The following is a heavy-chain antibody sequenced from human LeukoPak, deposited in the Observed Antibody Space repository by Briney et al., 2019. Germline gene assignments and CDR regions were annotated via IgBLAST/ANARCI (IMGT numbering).Heavy chain of an antibody. CDR3: AKSWGYTRPYYNYMDV. V-gene: IGHV3-15*01. D-gene: IGHD3-16*02. CDR2: IKSKTDGGTT. Sequence: GGSLRLSCAASGFTLSNAWMSWVRQAPGKGLEWVGRIKSKTDGGTTDYAAPVKDRFTISRDDSKNTLSLQMNGLRPEDTAVYYCAKSWGYTRPYYNYMDVWGKGTTVTVSS. J-gene: IGHJ6*03. CDR1: GFTLSNAW.